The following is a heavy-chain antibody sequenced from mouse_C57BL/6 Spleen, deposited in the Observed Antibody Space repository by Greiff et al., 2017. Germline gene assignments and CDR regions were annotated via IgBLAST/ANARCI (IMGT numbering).Heavy chain of an antibody. CDR3: ARRDLDAMDY. CDR1: GYTFTSYW. J-gene: IGHJ4*01. V-gene: IGHV1-55*01. Sequence: VQLQQSGAELVKPGASVKMSCTASGYTFTSYWITWVKQRPGQGLEWIGDIYPGSGSTNYTEKFKSKATLTVDTSSSTAYMQLSSLTSEDSAVYYCARRDLDAMDYWGQGTSVTVSS. CDR2: IYPGSGST.